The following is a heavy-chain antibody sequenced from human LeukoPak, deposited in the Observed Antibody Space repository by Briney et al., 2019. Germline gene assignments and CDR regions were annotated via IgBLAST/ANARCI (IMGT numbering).Heavy chain of an antibody. CDR3: AGSIAVAGIDY. Sequence: SETLSLTCTVSGGSISSYYWNWIRQPPGKELEWIGYIYYSGSTNYNPSLKSRVTISVDTSKNQFSLKLSSVTAADTAVYYCAGSIAVAGIDYWGQGTLVTVSS. CDR1: GGSISSYY. D-gene: IGHD6-19*01. V-gene: IGHV4-59*01. J-gene: IGHJ4*02. CDR2: IYYSGST.